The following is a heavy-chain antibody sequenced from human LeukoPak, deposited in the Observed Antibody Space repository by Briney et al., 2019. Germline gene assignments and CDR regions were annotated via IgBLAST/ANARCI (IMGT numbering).Heavy chain of an antibody. D-gene: IGHD5-12*01. J-gene: IGHJ4*02. CDR3: ARLEGAVNIMATPYYFDY. CDR2: IYPGDSDT. V-gene: IGHV5-51*01. CDR1: GYSFTNYW. Sequence: GESLKISCKGSGYSFTNYWIGWVRQMPGKGLEWMGNIYPGDSDTRYSPSFQGQVTISVDESISTAYLRWSSLKASDTAMYYCARLEGAVNIMATPYYFDYWGQGTLVTVSS.